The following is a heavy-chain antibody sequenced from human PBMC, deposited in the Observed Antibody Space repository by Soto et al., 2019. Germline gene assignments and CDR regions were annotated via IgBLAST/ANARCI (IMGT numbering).Heavy chain of an antibody. J-gene: IGHJ4*02. D-gene: IGHD3-22*01. CDR1: GFTFSSYA. Sequence: ESGGGVVQPGRSLRLSCAASGFTFSSYAMHWVRQAPGKGLEWVAVISYDGSNKYYADSVKGRFTISRDNSKNTLYLQMNSPRAEDTAVYYCARGHGITMIDYWCQGTLVTVSS. CDR2: ISYDGSNK. CDR3: ARGHGITMIDY. V-gene: IGHV3-30-3*01.